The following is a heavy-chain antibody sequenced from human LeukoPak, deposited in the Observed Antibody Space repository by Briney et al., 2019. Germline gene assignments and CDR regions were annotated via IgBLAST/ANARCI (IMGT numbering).Heavy chain of an antibody. Sequence: GGSLRLSCAASGFTFSSYAMSWVRQAPGKGLEWVSVIYSGGSTYYADSVKGRFTISRDNSKNTLYLQMNSLRAEDTAVYYCARDKIVRDYYYYGMDVWGQGTTVTVSS. D-gene: IGHD2-15*01. J-gene: IGHJ6*02. CDR1: GFTFSSYA. CDR3: ARDKIVRDYYYYGMDV. CDR2: IYSGGST. V-gene: IGHV3-66*01.